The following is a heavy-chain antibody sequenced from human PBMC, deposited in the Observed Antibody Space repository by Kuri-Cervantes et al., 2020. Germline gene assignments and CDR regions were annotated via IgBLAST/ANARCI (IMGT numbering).Heavy chain of an antibody. CDR1: GGSISSSSYY. Sequence: GSLRLSCTVSGGSISSSSYYWGWIRQPPGKGLEWIGSIYYSGSTNYNPSLKSRVTISVDTSKNQFSLKLSSVTAADTAVYYCARGGRGATANYYYGMDVWGQGTRSPSP. V-gene: IGHV4-39*07. CDR3: ARGGRGATANYYYGMDV. CDR2: IYYSGST. D-gene: IGHD1-26*01. J-gene: IGHJ6*02.